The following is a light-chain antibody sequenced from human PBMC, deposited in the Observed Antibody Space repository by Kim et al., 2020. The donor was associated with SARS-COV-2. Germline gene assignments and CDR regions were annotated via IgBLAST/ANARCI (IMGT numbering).Light chain of an antibody. CDR3: NSRDSSGNHVV. Sequence: ALGQTVRITCQGDSPRSYYASWYQQKPGQAHVLVIYGKNNRPSGIPDRFSGSSSGNTASLTITGAQAEDEADYYCNSRDSSGNHVVFGGGTKLTVL. CDR2: GKN. CDR1: SPRSYY. V-gene: IGLV3-19*01. J-gene: IGLJ2*01.